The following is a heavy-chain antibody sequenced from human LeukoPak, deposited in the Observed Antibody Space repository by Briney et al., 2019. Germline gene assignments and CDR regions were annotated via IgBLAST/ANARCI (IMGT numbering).Heavy chain of an antibody. J-gene: IGHJ6*03. Sequence: SEPLSLTCAVYGGSFSGYYWSWIRQPPGKGLEWIGEINHRGSTNYNPSLKSRVTISVDTSKNQFSLKLSSVTAADTAVYYCARHPRRWHSSGRGGVYYYYMDGWGKGTTVTISS. CDR2: INHRGST. CDR3: ARHPRRWHSSGRGGVYYYYMDG. D-gene: IGHD6-19*01. CDR1: GGSFSGYY. V-gene: IGHV4-34*01.